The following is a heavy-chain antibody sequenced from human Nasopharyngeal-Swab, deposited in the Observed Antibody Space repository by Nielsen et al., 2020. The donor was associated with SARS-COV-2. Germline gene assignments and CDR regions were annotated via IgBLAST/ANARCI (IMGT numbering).Heavy chain of an antibody. J-gene: IGHJ4*02. V-gene: IGHV1-3*01. CDR2: INAGTGNR. Sequence: ASVKVSCKVSGYTFTTYAIHWVRHAPGQRLEWMAWINAGTGNREYSQRFQGRVTISADTSASTAYMELHSLSSEDTAVYYCARSGTVGAPGFDYWGQGTLVTVSS. CDR1: GYTFTTYA. CDR3: ARSGTVGAPGFDY. D-gene: IGHD1-26*01.